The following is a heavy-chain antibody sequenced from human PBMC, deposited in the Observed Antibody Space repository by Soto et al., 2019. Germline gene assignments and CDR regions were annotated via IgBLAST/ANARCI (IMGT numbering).Heavy chain of an antibody. CDR2: IIPIFGTA. J-gene: IGHJ5*02. CDR1: GGTFSSYA. CDR3: AGGALGYCSGGSCYGWFDP. Sequence: QVQLVQSGAEVKKPGSSVKVSCKASGGTFSSYAISWVRQAPGQGLEWMGGIIPIFGTANYAQKFQGRVTITADESTSTAYMELSSLRSEDTAVYYCAGGALGYCSGGSCYGWFDPWGQGTLVTVSS. V-gene: IGHV1-69*01. D-gene: IGHD2-15*01.